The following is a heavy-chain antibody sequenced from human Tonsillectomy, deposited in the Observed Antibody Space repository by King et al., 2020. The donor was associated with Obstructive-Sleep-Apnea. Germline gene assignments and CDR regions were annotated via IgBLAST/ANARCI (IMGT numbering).Heavy chain of an antibody. Sequence: VQLVESGGGLVQPGGSLRLSCSASGFTFSNFAMHWVRQAPGKGLDYVSAISSNGGSPSYADSVKGSFTISRDNSKTTLYLQMSSLRAEDTAVYYCVKGASGITIFGVVDYWGQGTLVTVSS. V-gene: IGHV3-64D*06. CDR1: GFTFSNFA. J-gene: IGHJ4*02. CDR3: VKGASGITIFGVVDY. D-gene: IGHD3-3*01. CDR2: ISSNGGSP.